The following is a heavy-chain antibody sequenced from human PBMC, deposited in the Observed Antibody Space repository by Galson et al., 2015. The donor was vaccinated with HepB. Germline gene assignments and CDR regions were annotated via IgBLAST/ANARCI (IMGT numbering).Heavy chain of an antibody. CDR1: GFTFSGHD. Sequence: SLRLSCAASGFTFSGHDMTWVRQAPGKGLEWVSSISIDGSGTTYAGSVKGRMTISRDNSKNTLFLQMNSLRAEDTAVYYCAKGDLGGRSWFFDLWGRGTLVTVSS. V-gene: IGHV3-23*01. CDR2: ISIDGSGT. J-gene: IGHJ2*01. CDR3: AKGDLGGRSWFFDL. D-gene: IGHD2-15*01.